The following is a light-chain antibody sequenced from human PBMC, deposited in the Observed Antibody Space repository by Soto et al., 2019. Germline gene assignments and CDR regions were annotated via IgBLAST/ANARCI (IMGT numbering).Light chain of an antibody. J-gene: IGLJ1*01. Sequence: QSALTQPRSVAGSPGQSVTISFTVTSSDVGGYNYVAGYQQHPGKAPKLMIYDVGKRPSGVPDRFSGSKPDNTASLTIYGLEAADEADYYCCSYAGSYTRVFGPGTKVTVL. V-gene: IGLV2-11*01. CDR3: CSYAGSYTRV. CDR1: SSDVGGYNY. CDR2: DVG.